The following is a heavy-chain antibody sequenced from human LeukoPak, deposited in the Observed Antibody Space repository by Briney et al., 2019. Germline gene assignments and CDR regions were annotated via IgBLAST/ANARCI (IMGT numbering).Heavy chain of an antibody. CDR3: ARGYCYNSNCYGNFDF. J-gene: IGHJ4*02. CDR1: GYTFTSYG. D-gene: IGHD2-2*01. CDR2: ISAYNGNT. Sequence: ASVKVSCKASGYTFTSYGISWVRQAPGQGLEWMGWISAYNGNTNYAQKRQGRVTMTTDTSTSTAYMELRSLRSDDTAVYYCARGYCYNSNCYGNFDFWGQGTLVTVSS. V-gene: IGHV1-18*01.